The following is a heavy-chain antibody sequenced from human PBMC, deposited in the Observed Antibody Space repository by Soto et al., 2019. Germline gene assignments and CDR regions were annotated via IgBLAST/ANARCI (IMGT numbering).Heavy chain of an antibody. V-gene: IGHV1-69*10. D-gene: IGHD5-12*01. J-gene: IGHJ6*02. CDR2: LIPILGIA. CDR1: GGTFSSYA. CDR3: SRGSGYDYYYYGMDV. Sequence: ASVKVSCKASGGTFSSYAISWVRQAPGQGLEGMGGLIPILGIANYAQKFQGRVTITADKSTSTAYMELSSLSSEDTAVYYCSRGSGYDYYYYGMDVWGQGTTVTVSS.